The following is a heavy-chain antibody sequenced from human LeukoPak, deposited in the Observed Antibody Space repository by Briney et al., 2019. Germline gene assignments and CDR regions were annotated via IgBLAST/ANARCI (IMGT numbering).Heavy chain of an antibody. Sequence: GGSLRLSCAASGFTVSSYGMHWVRQAPGKGLEWVAVISYDGSNKYYADSVKGRFTISRDNSKNTLYLQMNSLRAEDTAVYYCAKDLDYGFDIWGQGTMVTVSS. CDR2: ISYDGSNK. CDR1: GFTVSSYG. CDR3: AKDLDYGFDI. J-gene: IGHJ3*02. V-gene: IGHV3-30*18. D-gene: IGHD4-17*01.